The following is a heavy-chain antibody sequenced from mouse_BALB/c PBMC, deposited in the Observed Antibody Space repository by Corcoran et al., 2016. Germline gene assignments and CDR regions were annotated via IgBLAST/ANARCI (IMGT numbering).Heavy chain of an antibody. CDR1: GYTFPNYG. CDR2: INTYTGEP. V-gene: IGHV9-3-1*01. D-gene: IGHD1-1*02. J-gene: IGHJ2*01. CDR3: ASGNYFDY. Sequence: QIQLVQSGPERKKPGETVKISCKASGYTFPNYGMNWVKQAPGKGLKWMGWINTYTGEPTYADDFKGRFAFSLETSASTAYLQINNLKNEDTATYFCASGNYFDYWGQGTTLTVSS.